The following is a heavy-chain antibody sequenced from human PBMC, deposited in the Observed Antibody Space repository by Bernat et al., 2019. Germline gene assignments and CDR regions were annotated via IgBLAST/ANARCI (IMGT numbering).Heavy chain of an antibody. CDR1: GFTFSSYA. J-gene: IGHJ4*02. D-gene: IGHD6-13*01. CDR3: GRPRRGSSWSFFDD. CDR2: ISYDGSNK. Sequence: QVQLVESGGGVVQPGRSLRLSCAASGFTFSSYAMHWVRQAPGKGLEWVAVISYDGSNKYYADSVKGRFTISRDNSKNTLYLQMNSLRAEDTAVYYCGRPRRGSSWSFFDDWGQGTLVTVSS. V-gene: IGHV3-30*01.